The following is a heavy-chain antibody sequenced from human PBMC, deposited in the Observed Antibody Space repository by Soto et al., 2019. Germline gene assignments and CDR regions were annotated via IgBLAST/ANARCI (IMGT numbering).Heavy chain of an antibody. CDR3: AKERLARGFDY. Sequence: EVQLLDSGGGLVQPGGSLRLSCEASGFTFSNYAMNWFRQAQGRGLEWVLGISGVGENTYYADSVKGRFTISSDNSKNTLFLQMNSLIAEDTAVYYCAKERLARGFDYWGQGTLVTVSS. CDR1: GFTFSNYA. CDR2: ISGVGENT. V-gene: IGHV3-23*01. J-gene: IGHJ4*02.